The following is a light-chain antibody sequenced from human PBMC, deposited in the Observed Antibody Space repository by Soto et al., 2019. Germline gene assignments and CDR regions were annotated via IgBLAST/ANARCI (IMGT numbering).Light chain of an antibody. CDR3: QSYDSGLSGSI. CDR1: TSNIGAGYD. CDR2: ANT. J-gene: IGLJ2*01. V-gene: IGLV1-40*01. Sequence: QSVLTQPPSVSGAPGRRVTISCSGTTSNIGAGYDVHWYQLLPGTAPKLLIYANTDRPSGVPDRFSGSKSGTSASLAITGLQAEDEADYYCQSYDSGLSGSIFGGGTKLTVL.